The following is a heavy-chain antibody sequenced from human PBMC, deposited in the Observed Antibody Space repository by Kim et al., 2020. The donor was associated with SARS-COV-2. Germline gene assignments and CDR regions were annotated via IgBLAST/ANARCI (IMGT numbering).Heavy chain of an antibody. D-gene: IGHD3-10*01. CDR2: ISGSGGST. CDR3: AKTRRGFGELSHFDY. V-gene: IGHV3-23*01. CDR1: GFTFSSYA. Sequence: GGSLRLSCAASGFTFSSYAMSWVRQAPGKGLEWVSAISGSGGSTYYADSVKGRFTISRDNSKNTLYLQMNSLRAEDTAVYYCAKTRRGFGELSHFDYWGQGTLVTVSS. J-gene: IGHJ4*02.